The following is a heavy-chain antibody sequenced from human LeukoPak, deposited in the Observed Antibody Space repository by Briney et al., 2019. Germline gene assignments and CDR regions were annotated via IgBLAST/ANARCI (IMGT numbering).Heavy chain of an antibody. D-gene: IGHD3-22*01. Sequence: GGSLRLSCAASGFTFSDYSMNWVRQAPGKGLEWVSSCSSRSTYIYYADSVKGRFTISRDNAKNSVYLQMSSLRAEDTAVYYCATLSYDSSGKVDAFDIWGQGTMVTVSS. J-gene: IGHJ3*02. CDR1: GFTFSDYS. V-gene: IGHV3-21*01. CDR3: ATLSYDSSGKVDAFDI. CDR2: CSSRSTYI.